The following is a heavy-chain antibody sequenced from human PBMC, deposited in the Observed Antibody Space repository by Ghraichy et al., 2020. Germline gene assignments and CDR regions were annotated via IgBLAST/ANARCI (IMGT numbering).Heavy chain of an antibody. J-gene: IGHJ4*02. CDR3: TTDPGGRWGGDY. CDR2: IKSKTDGGTT. Sequence: GESLNISCAASGLTFTNAWMTWVRQAPGNGLEWVGLIKSKTDGGTTDYAAPVKGRFTISRDDSKTTLYLQMNSLKTEDTAVYYCTTDPGGRWGGDYWGQGTLVTVSS. D-gene: IGHD2-8*02. CDR1: GLTFTNAW. V-gene: IGHV3-15*01.